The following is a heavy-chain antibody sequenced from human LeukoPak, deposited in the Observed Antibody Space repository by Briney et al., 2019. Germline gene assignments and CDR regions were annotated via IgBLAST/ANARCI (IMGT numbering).Heavy chain of an antibody. D-gene: IGHD4-17*01. V-gene: IGHV4-38-2*02. CDR1: GFSVSSAYY. CDR2: NYHSGST. J-gene: IGHJ5*02. Sequence: SETLSLTCSVSGFSVSSAYYWGWIRQPPGKGLEWIGSNYHSGSTYYSPSLKSRITISVDTSKNQFSLKLSSVTAADTAVYYCARGGIKKDDYGDYGGGTRGWFDPWGQGTLVTVSS. CDR3: ARGGIKKDDYGDYGGGTRGWFDP.